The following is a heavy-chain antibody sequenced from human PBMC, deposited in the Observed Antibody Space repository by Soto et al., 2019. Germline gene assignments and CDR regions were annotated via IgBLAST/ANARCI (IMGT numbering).Heavy chain of an antibody. D-gene: IGHD2-15*01. CDR1: GFTFSSYG. Sequence: QVQLVESGGGVVQPGRSLRLSCAASGFTFSSYGMHWVRQAPGKGLEWVAVISYDGSNKYYADSVKGRFTISRDNSKNTLYLQMNSLRAEDTAVYYCAKGRHSPFTPDYWGQGTLVTVSS. V-gene: IGHV3-30*18. CDR2: ISYDGSNK. J-gene: IGHJ4*02. CDR3: AKGRHSPFTPDY.